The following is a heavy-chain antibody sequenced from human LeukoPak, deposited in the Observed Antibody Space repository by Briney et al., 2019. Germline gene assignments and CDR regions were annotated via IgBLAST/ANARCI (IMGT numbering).Heavy chain of an antibody. CDR2: ISSSGSTI. CDR3: ARGSEQQLILGYYCYGMDV. V-gene: IGHV3-11*01. CDR1: GFTFSDYY. J-gene: IGHJ6*02. D-gene: IGHD6-13*01. Sequence: GGSLRLSCAASGFTFSDYYISWIRQAPGKGLEWVSYISSSGSTIYYADSVKGRFTISRDNAKNSLYLQMNSLRADDTAVYYCARGSEQQLILGYYCYGMDVWGQGTTVTVSS.